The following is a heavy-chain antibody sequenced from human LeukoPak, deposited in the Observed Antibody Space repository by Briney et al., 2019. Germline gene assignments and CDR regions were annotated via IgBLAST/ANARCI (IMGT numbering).Heavy chain of an antibody. V-gene: IGHV4-4*02. CDR3: ARVSSGATTVDY. J-gene: IGHJ4*02. CDR1: GGSLSSSNW. Sequence: SETLSLTCAVSGGSLSSSNWWSWVRQPPGKGLEWIGEIYHSGSTNYNPSLKSRVTISADKSKNQFSLKLSSVTAADTAVYYCARVSSGATTVDYWGQGTLVTVSS. D-gene: IGHD1-26*01. CDR2: IYHSGST.